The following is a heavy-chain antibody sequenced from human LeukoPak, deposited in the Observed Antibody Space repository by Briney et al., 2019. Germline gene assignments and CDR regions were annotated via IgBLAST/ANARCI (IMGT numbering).Heavy chain of an antibody. J-gene: IGHJ5*02. D-gene: IGHD2-15*01. V-gene: IGHV3-53*01. CDR1: GFTFSSNY. CDR2: IYSGGST. Sequence: GGSLRLSCAASGFTFSSNYMSWVRQAPGKGLEWVSVIYSGGSTYYADSVKGRFTISRDNSKNTLYLQMNSLRAEDTAVYYCARGPYCSGGSCYNWFDPWGQGTLVTVSS. CDR3: ARGPYCSGGSCYNWFDP.